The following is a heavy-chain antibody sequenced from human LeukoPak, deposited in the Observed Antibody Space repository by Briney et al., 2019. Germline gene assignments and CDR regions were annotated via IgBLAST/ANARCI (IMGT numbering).Heavy chain of an antibody. D-gene: IGHD3-3*01. CDR1: GFTFSSYW. CDR3: ARDGDWSGWANDAFDI. J-gene: IGHJ3*02. Sequence: PGGSLRLSCAASGFTFSSYWMSWVRQAPGKGLEWVANIKQDGSEKYYVDSVKGRFTISRDNAKNSLYLQMNSLRAEDTAVYYCARDGDWSGWANDAFDIWGQGTMVTVSS. V-gene: IGHV3-7*01. CDR2: IKQDGSEK.